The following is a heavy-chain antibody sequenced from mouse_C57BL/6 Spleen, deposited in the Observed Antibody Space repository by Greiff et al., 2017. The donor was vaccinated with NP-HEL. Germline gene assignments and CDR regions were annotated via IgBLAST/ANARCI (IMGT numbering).Heavy chain of an antibody. D-gene: IGHD2-4*01. J-gene: IGHJ2*01. CDR3: ARGIRPRSFDY. Sequence: VQLQESGAELVKPGASVKISCKASGYAFSSYWMNWVKQRPGKGLEWIGQIYPGDGDTNYNGKFKGKATLTADKSSSTAYMQLSSLTSADSAVYFCARGIRPRSFDYWGQGTTLTVSS. CDR1: GYAFSSYW. CDR2: IYPGDGDT. V-gene: IGHV1-80*01.